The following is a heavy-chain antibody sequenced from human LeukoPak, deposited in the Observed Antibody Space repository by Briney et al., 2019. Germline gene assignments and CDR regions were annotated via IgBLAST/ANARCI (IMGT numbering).Heavy chain of an antibody. CDR1: GFTFNSYS. J-gene: IGHJ4*02. Sequence: GGSLRLSCAASGFTFNSYSMHWVRQAPGKGLEWVAVISYDGSNKYYADSVKGRFTISRDNSKNTLYLQMNSLRAEDTTVYYCAKEATRGYSYGYRGLFDYFHYWGQGTLVTVSS. D-gene: IGHD5-18*01. CDR3: AKEATRGYSYGYRGLFDYFHY. CDR2: ISYDGSNK. V-gene: IGHV3-30*04.